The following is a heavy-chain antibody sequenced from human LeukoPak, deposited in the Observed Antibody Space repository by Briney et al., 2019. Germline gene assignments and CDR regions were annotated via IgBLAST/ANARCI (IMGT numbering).Heavy chain of an antibody. D-gene: IGHD5-24*01. Sequence: SETLSLTRAVYGGSFSGYYWSWIRQPPGKGLEWIGEINHSGSTNYNPSLKSRVTISVDTSKNQFSLKLSSVTAADTAVYYCATRLHPRRPFDYWGQGTLVTVSS. CDR1: GGSFSGYY. CDR2: INHSGST. J-gene: IGHJ4*02. V-gene: IGHV4-34*01. CDR3: ATRLHPRRPFDY.